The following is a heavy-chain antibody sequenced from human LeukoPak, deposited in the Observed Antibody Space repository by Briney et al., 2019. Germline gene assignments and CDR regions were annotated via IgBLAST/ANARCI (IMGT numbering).Heavy chain of an antibody. Sequence: GASVKVSCKASGYTFTSYGISWVRQAPGQGLEWMGWISAYNGNTNYAQKLQGRVTMTRDTSISTAFMELSRLRSDDTAVYYCARDPNWNGVIIDYWGQGTLVTVSS. CDR1: GYTFTSYG. V-gene: IGHV1-18*01. CDR3: ARDPNWNGVIIDY. CDR2: ISAYNGNT. J-gene: IGHJ4*02. D-gene: IGHD1-1*01.